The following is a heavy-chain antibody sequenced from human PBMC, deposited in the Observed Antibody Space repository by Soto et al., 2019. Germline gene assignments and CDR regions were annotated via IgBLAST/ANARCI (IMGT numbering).Heavy chain of an antibody. CDR1: GYTFTSYG. V-gene: IGHV1-18*01. CDR3: XXXXXXXXXXXXXAFDI. J-gene: IGHJ3*02. Sequence: QVQLVQSGAEVKKPGASVKVSCKASGYTFTSYGISWVRQAPGQGLXXXGWISAYNGNTNYAQKLQGRVTMTTDTXXXXXXXXXXXXXXXXXXXXXXXXXXXXXXXXXXXAFDIWGQGTMVTVSS. CDR2: ISAYNGNT.